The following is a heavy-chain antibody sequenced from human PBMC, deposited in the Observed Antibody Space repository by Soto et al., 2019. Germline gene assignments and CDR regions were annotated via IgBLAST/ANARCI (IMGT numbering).Heavy chain of an antibody. CDR1: GFNFSSYG. CDR2: IWNDGSNE. J-gene: IGHJ4*02. V-gene: IGHV3-33*01. D-gene: IGHD2-21*01. Sequence: PGRYLRISCEAYGFNFSSYGIHWVRQAPGEGLEWVAIIWNDGSNEYYADSVKGRFTISRDNSKNTVYLQVSKLRAEDTAVYFCYRDHTDNGDSSAGWGQRTPSTVSS. CDR3: YRDHTDNGDSSAG.